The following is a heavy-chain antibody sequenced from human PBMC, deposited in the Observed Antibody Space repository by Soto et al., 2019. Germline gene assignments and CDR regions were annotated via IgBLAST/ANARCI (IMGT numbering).Heavy chain of an antibody. J-gene: IGHJ5*02. CDR1: GFTFSTYS. CDR3: ARDSLRAVAGYNWFDP. D-gene: IGHD6-19*01. V-gene: IGHV3-21*01. CDR2: ISSSSSYI. Sequence: GGSLRLSCVGSGFTFSTYSMNWVRQAPGKGLEWVPSISSSSSYIYYAASVKGRFTISRDNAKNSLYLQMNSLRAEDTAVYYCARDSLRAVAGYNWFDPWGQGALVTVSS.